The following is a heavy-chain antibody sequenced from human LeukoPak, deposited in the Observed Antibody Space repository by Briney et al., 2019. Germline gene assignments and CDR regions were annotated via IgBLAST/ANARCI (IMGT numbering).Heavy chain of an antibody. CDR3: ARDYYDSSGYSD. CDR1: GYTFTSYD. CDR2: IIPIFGTA. J-gene: IGHJ4*02. Sequence: SVKVSCKASGYTFTSYDINWVRQAPGQGLEWMGRIIPIFGTANYAQKFQGRVTITTDESTSTAYMELSSLRSEDTAVYYCARDYYDSSGYSDWGQGTLVTVSS. D-gene: IGHD3-22*01. V-gene: IGHV1-69*05.